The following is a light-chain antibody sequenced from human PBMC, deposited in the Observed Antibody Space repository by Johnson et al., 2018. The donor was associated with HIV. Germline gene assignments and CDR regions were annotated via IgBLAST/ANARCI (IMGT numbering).Light chain of an antibody. CDR1: SSNIGNNY. CDR2: ENN. CDR3: GAWDSGLTAHFV. Sequence: SVLTQPPSVSAAPGQKVTISCSGSSSNIGNNYVSWYQQLPGSAPKLLIYENNKRPSGITDRFSASKSGTSATLDITGLQTGDEADYYCGAWDSGLTAHFVFGTGTKITVL. J-gene: IGLJ1*01. V-gene: IGLV1-51*01.